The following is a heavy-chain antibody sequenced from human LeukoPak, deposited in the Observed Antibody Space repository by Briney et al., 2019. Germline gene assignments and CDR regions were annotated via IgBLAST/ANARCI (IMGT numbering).Heavy chain of an antibody. V-gene: IGHV3-7*01. CDR2: IKQDGSEK. CDR1: GFTFSSYW. CDR3: AREPYYYGSGSDLRPFDP. Sequence: GGSLRLSCAASGFTFSSYWMSWVCQAPGKGLEWVANIKQDGSEKYYVDSVKGRFTISRDNAKNSLYLQMNSLRAEDTAVYYCAREPYYYGSGSDLRPFDPWGQGTLVTVSS. J-gene: IGHJ5*02. D-gene: IGHD3-10*01.